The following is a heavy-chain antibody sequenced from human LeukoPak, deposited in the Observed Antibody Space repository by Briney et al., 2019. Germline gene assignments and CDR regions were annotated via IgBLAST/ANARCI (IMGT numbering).Heavy chain of an antibody. CDR2: INWNADST. D-gene: IGHD3-9*01. V-gene: IGHV3-20*04. CDR1: GFRFSDYG. J-gene: IGHJ6*02. Sequence: GGSLRLSCAASGFRFSDYGMSWVRQAPGKGLEWVSGINWNADSTGYADSVKGRFTISKDNAKNSLFLQMNSLRAEDTAMYYCARAILSDPKYYGMDVWGQGTTVTVSS. CDR3: ARAILSDPKYYGMDV.